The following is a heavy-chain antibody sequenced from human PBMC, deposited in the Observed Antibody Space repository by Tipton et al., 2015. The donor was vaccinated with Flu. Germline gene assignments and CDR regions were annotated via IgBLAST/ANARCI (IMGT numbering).Heavy chain of an antibody. CDR3: ARGRSGSNSFDY. J-gene: IGHJ4*02. V-gene: IGHV1-8*01. CDR2: MNPNSGNT. CDR1: GYTFTNYD. Sequence: QSEPEVKKPGASVKVSCKASGYTFTNYDINWVRQATGQGLEWMGWMNPNSGNTGYAQKFQGRVTMTRNTSISTAYMELSSLRSEDTAVYYCARGRSGSNSFDYWGQGTLVSVSS. D-gene: IGHD1-26*01.